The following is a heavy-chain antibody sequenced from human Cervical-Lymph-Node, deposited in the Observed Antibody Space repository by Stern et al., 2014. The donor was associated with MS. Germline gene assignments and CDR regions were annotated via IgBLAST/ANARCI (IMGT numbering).Heavy chain of an antibody. D-gene: IGHD4-11*01. J-gene: IGHJ4*02. CDR1: GYTFRNYV. V-gene: IGHV1-18*01. CDR2: ISGYNDNT. CDR3: AREEDYRNYFDY. Sequence: VQLEESGAEVKKPGASVKVSCKASGYTFRNYVLNWVRQAPGQGLEWMGWISGYNDNTKYAQKFQGRVTMTIDTSTSTSYMELRSLRFDDTAVYYCAREEDYRNYFDYWGQGTLVTVSS.